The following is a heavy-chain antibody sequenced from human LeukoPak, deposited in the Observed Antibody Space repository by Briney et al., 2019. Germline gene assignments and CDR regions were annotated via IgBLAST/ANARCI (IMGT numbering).Heavy chain of an antibody. V-gene: IGHV1-69*05. J-gene: IGHJ4*02. D-gene: IGHD3-3*01. CDR3: ARAVWSGYHPFDY. Sequence: SVTVSCKASGGTFSSYAISWVRQAPGQGLEWMGGIIPIFGTANYAQKFQGRVTITTDESTSTAYMELSSLRSEDTAVYYCARAVWSGYHPFDYWGQGTLVTVSS. CDR2: IIPIFGTA. CDR1: GGTFSSYA.